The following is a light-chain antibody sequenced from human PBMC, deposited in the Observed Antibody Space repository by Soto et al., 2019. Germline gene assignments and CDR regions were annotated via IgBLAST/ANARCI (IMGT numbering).Light chain of an antibody. CDR2: QAS. Sequence: DIQMTQSPSTLSASVGDRVTITCRASQTIDTALAWYQQKAGEAPKLLIYQASTLQSGVPSRFSGSGSGTDFTLTVSSLQPDDFATYFCLQYCRHWTFGQGTKVEIK. V-gene: IGKV1-5*03. J-gene: IGKJ1*01. CDR3: LQYCRHWT. CDR1: QTIDTA.